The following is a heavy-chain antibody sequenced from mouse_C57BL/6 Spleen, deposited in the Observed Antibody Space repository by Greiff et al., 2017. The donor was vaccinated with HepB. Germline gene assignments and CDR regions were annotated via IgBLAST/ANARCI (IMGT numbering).Heavy chain of an antibody. CDR2: IDPETGGT. J-gene: IGHJ2*01. CDR3: TRLGYDYDGHSEDY. Sequence: QVQLQQSGAELVRPGASVTLSCKASGYTFTDYEMHWVKQTPVHGLEWIGAIDPETGGTAYNQKFKGKAILTADKSSSTAYMELRSLTSEDSAVYYCTRLGYDYDGHSEDYWGQGTTLTVSS. D-gene: IGHD2-3*01. V-gene: IGHV1-15*01. CDR1: GYTFTDYE.